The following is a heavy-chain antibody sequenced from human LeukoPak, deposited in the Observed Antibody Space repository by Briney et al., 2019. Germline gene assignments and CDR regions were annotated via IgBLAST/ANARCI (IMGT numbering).Heavy chain of an antibody. Sequence: GGSLRLSCAASGFTFSSYSMNWVRQAPGKGLEWVSSISSSSSYIYYADSVKGRFTISRDNAKNSLYLQMNSLRAEDTAVYYCARNSETAMGFYCYYYMDVWGKGTTVTISS. V-gene: IGHV3-21*01. CDR3: ARNSETAMGFYCYYYMDV. J-gene: IGHJ6*03. CDR1: GFTFSSYS. D-gene: IGHD5-18*01. CDR2: ISSSSSYI.